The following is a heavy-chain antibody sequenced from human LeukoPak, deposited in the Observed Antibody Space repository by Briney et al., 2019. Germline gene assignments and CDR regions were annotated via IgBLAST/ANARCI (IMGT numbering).Heavy chain of an antibody. D-gene: IGHD3-16*01. CDR1: GGTFSSYA. Sequence: SVKVSCKASGGTFSSYAISWVRQAPGQGLEWMGGIIPIFGTANYAQKFQGRVTITADESTSTAYMELRSLRSDDTAVYYCATQNTYYDYVAHNGAFDIWGQGTMVTVSS. V-gene: IGHV1-69*13. CDR2: IIPIFGTA. J-gene: IGHJ3*02. CDR3: ATQNTYYDYVAHNGAFDI.